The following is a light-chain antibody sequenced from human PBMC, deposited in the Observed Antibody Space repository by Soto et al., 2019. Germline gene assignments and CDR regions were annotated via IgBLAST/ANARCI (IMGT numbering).Light chain of an antibody. CDR2: RNN. V-gene: IGLV1-47*01. J-gene: IGLJ1*01. CDR3: AAWDDSLSAYV. CDR1: SSNIGSNY. Sequence: QSVLTQLPSASGTPGQRVTITCSGSSSNIGSNYVYWYQQLPGTAPRLLIYRNNQRPSGVPDRFSGSKSGTSASLAISGLRSEDEADYYCAAWDDSLSAYVFGTGTKVTVL.